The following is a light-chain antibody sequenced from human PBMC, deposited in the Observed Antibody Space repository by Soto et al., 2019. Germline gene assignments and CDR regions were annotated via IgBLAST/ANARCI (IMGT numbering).Light chain of an antibody. CDR2: DAS. Sequence: EIVLSQSPGALSLSTGERATLSCRASQSVSGTYLAWYQQTPGQAPRLLIYDASNRATGIPARFSGSGSGTDFTLTISSLEPEDFAVYYCQQRSNWPRTFGQGAKV. CDR3: QQRSNWPRT. CDR1: QSVSGTY. J-gene: IGKJ1*01. V-gene: IGKV3-11*01.